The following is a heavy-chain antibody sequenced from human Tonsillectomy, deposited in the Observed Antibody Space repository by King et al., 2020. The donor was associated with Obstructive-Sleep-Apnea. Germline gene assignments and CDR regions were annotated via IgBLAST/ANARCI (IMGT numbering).Heavy chain of an antibody. D-gene: IGHD1-26*01. Sequence: QLVQSGGGVVQPGRSLRLSCAASGFTFSSYAMHWVRQAPGKGLEWVAVISYDGSNKYYADSVKGRFTISRDNSKNTLYLQMNSLRAEDTAVYYCAEGAFGGSYYPDAFDIWGQGTMVTVSS. J-gene: IGHJ3*02. CDR2: ISYDGSNK. CDR3: AEGAFGGSYYPDAFDI. CDR1: GFTFSSYA. V-gene: IGHV3-30*04.